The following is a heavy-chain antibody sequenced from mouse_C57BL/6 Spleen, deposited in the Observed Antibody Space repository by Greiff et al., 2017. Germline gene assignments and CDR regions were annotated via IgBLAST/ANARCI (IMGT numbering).Heavy chain of an antibody. Sequence: QVQLQQSGPELVKPGASVKISCKASGYAFSSSWMNWVKQRPGKGLEWIGRIYPGDGDTNSNGKFKGKATLTADKSSSTAYMQLSSMTSEDSAVYFCSRSVLDYWGQGTTLTVSS. CDR1: GYAFSSSW. CDR3: SRSVLDY. V-gene: IGHV1-82*01. CDR2: IYPGDGDT. J-gene: IGHJ2*01.